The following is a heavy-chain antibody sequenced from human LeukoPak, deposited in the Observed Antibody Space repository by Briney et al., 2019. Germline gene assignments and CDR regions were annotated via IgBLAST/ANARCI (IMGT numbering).Heavy chain of an antibody. D-gene: IGHD5-18*01. V-gene: IGHV3-30*18. J-gene: IGHJ4*02. CDR3: AKDNVDTAIDY. Sequence: GGSLRLSCAASGFTVSDVYMNWVRQAPGKGLEWVAVISYDGSNKYYADSVKGRFTISRDNSKNTLYLQMNSLRAEDTAVYYCAKDNVDTAIDYWGQGTLVTVSS. CDR2: ISYDGSNK. CDR1: GFTVSDVY.